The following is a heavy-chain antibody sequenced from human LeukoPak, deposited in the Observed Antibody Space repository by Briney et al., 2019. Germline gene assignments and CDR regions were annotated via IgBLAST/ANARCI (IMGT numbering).Heavy chain of an antibody. CDR1: GGSFSVYY. J-gene: IGHJ5*02. CDR2: INNSGST. Sequence: SETLSFTCAVYGGSFSVYYWSWIRQPPGKGLEWIGEINNSGSTNYNPSLKSRVTISVDTSKNQFSLKLSSVTAADTAVYYCARGGDYDFWSGYLHLWFDPWGEG. D-gene: IGHD3-3*01. V-gene: IGHV4-34*01. CDR3: ARGGDYDFWSGYLHLWFDP.